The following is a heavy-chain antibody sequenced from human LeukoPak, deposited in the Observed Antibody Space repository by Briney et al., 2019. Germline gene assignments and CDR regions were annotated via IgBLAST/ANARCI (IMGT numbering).Heavy chain of an antibody. J-gene: IGHJ4*02. CDR1: VFTFSNYA. Sequence: GGCLRLSCAASVFTFSNYAMIWVRQARGKGLEWVSAISGSGGSTYYADSAKGRFTISRDNSKNTLYLQLNSLRAEDTAVYYCATTKWFIGYWGQGTLVTVSS. CDR2: ISGSGGST. CDR3: ATTKWFIGY. D-gene: IGHD3-22*01. V-gene: IGHV3-23*01.